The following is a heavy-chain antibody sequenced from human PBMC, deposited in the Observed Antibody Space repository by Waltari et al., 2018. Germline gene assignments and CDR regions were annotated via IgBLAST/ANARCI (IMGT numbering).Heavy chain of an antibody. D-gene: IGHD6-13*01. V-gene: IGHV3-23*03. J-gene: IGHJ6*03. CDR3: AKDRGSSWDYYYYYYMDV. CDR2: IYSGGSNT. Sequence: EVQLLESGGGLVQPGGSLRLSCAASGFTFSSYAMSWVRQAPGKGLEWVSVIYSGGSNTYDADSVKGRFTISRDNSKNTLYLQLNSLRAEDTAVYYCAKDRGSSWDYYYYYYMDVWGKGTTVTVSS. CDR1: GFTFSSYA.